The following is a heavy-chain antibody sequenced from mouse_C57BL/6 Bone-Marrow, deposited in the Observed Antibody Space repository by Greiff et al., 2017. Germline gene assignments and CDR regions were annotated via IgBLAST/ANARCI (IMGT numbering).Heavy chain of an antibody. CDR3: ARGVDYDYFDY. Sequence: QVQLQQPGAELVKPGASVKLSCKASGYTFTSYWMQWVKQRPGQGLEWIGEIDPSDSDTNYKQKFKGKATLTVDTSSSTAYMQLSSLTSEDSAVYYCARGVDYDYFDYWGQGTTLTVSS. CDR1: GYTFTSYW. J-gene: IGHJ2*01. CDR2: IDPSDSDT. V-gene: IGHV1-50*01. D-gene: IGHD2-4*01.